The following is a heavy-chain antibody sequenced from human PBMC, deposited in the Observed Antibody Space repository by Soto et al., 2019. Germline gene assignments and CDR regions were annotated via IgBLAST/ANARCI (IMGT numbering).Heavy chain of an antibody. CDR1: GGSISSYY. D-gene: IGHD2-15*01. CDR2: IYTSGST. Sequence: QVQLQESGPGLVKPSETLSLTCTVSGGSISSYYWSWIRQPAGKGLEWIGRIYTSGSTNYNPSLKSRVTMSVDTSKNQFSLKLSSVTAADTAVYYCAAFPNPGVVAATDFDYWGQGTLVTVSS. V-gene: IGHV4-4*07. CDR3: AAFPNPGVVAATDFDY. J-gene: IGHJ4*02.